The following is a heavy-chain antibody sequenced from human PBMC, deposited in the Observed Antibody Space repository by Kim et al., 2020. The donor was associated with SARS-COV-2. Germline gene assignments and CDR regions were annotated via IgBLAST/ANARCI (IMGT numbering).Heavy chain of an antibody. D-gene: IGHD6-13*01. CDR1: GGSISSTTYY. CDR2: MFYGGNT. CDR3: ASDTYGSTWYHAFDV. V-gene: IGHV4-39*01. Sequence: SETLSLTCTVSGGSISSTTYYWGWIRQSPGKGLEWIGCMFYGGNTYHSPSLKSRVTILADTSKNQFSLKLTSVTAADTAVYYCASDTYGSTWYHAFDV. J-gene: IGHJ3*01.